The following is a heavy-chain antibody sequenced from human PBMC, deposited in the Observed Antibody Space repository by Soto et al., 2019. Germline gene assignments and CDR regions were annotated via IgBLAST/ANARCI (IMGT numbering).Heavy chain of an antibody. CDR2: LYDVDGT. J-gene: IGHJ3*02. CDR3: ASWLEREHAYDI. D-gene: IGHD1-1*01. Sequence: DVQLVASGGGVIQPGGSLRLSCAALGLTVRGKKYITWVRQAPGKGLEWVSALYDVDGTYYADSAKGRFTISRDNSNNIIYLQMNSLGPDDTAVYYCASWLEREHAYDIWGLWTMVTVSS. CDR1: GLTVRGKKY. V-gene: IGHV3-53*01.